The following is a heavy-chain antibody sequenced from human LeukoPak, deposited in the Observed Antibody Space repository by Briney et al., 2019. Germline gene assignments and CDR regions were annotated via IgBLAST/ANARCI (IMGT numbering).Heavy chain of an antibody. D-gene: IGHD3-22*01. J-gene: IGHJ2*01. CDR2: INHSGST. CDR1: GGSITSNNW. Sequence: PSETLSLTCVVSGGSITSNNWWSWVRQPPGKGLEWIGEINHSGSTNYNPSLKSRVTISVDTSKNQFSLKLSSVTAADTAVFYCARLNYYDTSAYSRPTWYFDLWGRGTLVTVSS. V-gene: IGHV4-4*02. CDR3: ARLNYYDTSAYSRPTWYFDL.